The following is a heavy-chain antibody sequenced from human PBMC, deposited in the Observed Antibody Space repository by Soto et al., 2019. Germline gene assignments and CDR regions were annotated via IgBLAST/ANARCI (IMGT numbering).Heavy chain of an antibody. J-gene: IGHJ4*02. CDR2: IHYSGST. D-gene: IGHD6-13*01. CDR3: ARRLFSSTWPSYFDY. V-gene: IGHV4-39*01. CDR1: GASFSDANYY. Sequence: SETLSLTRIVSGASFSDANYYWVWIRQPPGEGLEWIGCIHYSGSTYYNPSLRSRVTSSVDTSKNQFSLKVSSVTAADTAVYYCARRLFSSTWPSYFDYWGEGTLVTVSS.